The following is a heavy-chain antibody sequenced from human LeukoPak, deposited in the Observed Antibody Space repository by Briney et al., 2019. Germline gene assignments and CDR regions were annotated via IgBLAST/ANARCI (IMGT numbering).Heavy chain of an antibody. CDR1: GFTFSSYA. CDR2: ISYDGSNK. J-gene: IGHJ3*02. Sequence: PGGSLRLSCAASGFTFSSYAMHWVRQAPGKGLEWVAVISYDGSNKYYADSVKGRFTISRDNSKNTLYLQMNSLRAEDTAVYYCARAGNAGAFDIWGQGTMVTVSS. D-gene: IGHD1-1*01. CDR3: ARAGNAGAFDI. V-gene: IGHV3-30-3*01.